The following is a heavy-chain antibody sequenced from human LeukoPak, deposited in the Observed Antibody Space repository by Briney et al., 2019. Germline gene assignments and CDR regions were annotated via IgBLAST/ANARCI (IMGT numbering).Heavy chain of an antibody. V-gene: IGHV4-39*02. J-gene: IGHJ4*02. CDR3: ARLYYYDASGPPL. Sequence: SETLSLTCSISGDYLSSSNYYWGWIRQPPGKGLEWIGNIYYTGRTYYNPSLKTRVSISIDTSKNDFSLKVRSVTAADTAVYYCARLYYYDASGPPLWGQGTLVIVSS. CDR2: IYYTGRT. CDR1: GDYLSSSNYY. D-gene: IGHD3-22*01.